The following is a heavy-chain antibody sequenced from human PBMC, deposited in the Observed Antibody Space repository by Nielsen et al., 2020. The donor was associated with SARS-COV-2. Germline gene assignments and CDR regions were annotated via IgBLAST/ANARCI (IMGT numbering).Heavy chain of an antibody. CDR3: VKWVQLDLGYYYHGMDV. J-gene: IGHJ6*02. V-gene: IGHV3-30*18. Sequence: GGSLSLSCVVSGCSFSNYSTNCVRHVPHKGLGWVAVRSYDGTNRNYADSVRGRFTISRDNSKNTLYLQMNSLRVEDTAVYYCVKWVQLDLGYYYHGMDVWGQGTTVTVSS. D-gene: IGHD6-6*01. CDR2: RSYDGTNR. CDR1: GCSFSNYS.